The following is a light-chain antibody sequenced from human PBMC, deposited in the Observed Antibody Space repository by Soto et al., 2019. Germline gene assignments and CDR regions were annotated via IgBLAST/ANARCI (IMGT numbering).Light chain of an antibody. CDR1: QSVGSK. CDR3: QQYDNWPIT. Sequence: EKVMTQSPVTLSVSPGERVTLSCRASQSVGSKLAWYHQKPGQAPRLLIYGASNRATGIPVRFSGSGSGTEFTLIISSLQSEDSAVYYCQQYDNWPITFGQGTRLEIK. CDR2: GAS. J-gene: IGKJ5*01. V-gene: IGKV3-15*01.